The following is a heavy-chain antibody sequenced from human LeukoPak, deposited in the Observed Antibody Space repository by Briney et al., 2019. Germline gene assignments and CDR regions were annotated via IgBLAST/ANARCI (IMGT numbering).Heavy chain of an antibody. CDR3: ARGTGIQDY. Sequence: ASLKVSRKASGYTFTGYYIHWVRQAPGQGLEWMGWINPKSGGTNYVQKFQGRVTVTTDTSITTAYMELNRLRFDDTAVYYCARGTGIQDYWGQGTLVTVSS. V-gene: IGHV1-2*02. CDR1: GYTFTGYY. CDR2: INPKSGGT. J-gene: IGHJ4*02. D-gene: IGHD5-18*01.